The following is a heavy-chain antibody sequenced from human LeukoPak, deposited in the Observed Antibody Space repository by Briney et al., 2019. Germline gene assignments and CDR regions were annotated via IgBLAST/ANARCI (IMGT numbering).Heavy chain of an antibody. V-gene: IGHV5-51*01. J-gene: IGHJ4*02. CDR1: GYTFTTYW. Sequence: GESLKISCKGSGYTFTTYWIGWVRQMPGKGLEWMGIIYPGDSDTRYSPAFQGQVTISAYKSVSNANLQWSSLKASDQDVYYCVGHVRYRDGTSCFYFDYWGQGTLVTVSS. CDR2: IYPGDSDT. D-gene: IGHD2-2*01. CDR3: VGHVRYRDGTSCFYFDY.